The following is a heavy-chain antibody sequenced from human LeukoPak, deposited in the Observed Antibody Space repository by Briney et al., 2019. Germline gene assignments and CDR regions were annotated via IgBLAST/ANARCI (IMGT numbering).Heavy chain of an antibody. V-gene: IGHV3-30*02. CDR1: GFTFSSYG. Sequence: GGSLRLSCAASGFTFSSYGMHWVRQAPGKGLEWVAFIRYDGSNKYYADSVKGRFTISRDNSKNTLYLQMNSLRAGDTAVYYCAKVPADSYGYGHFDYWGQGTLVTVSS. D-gene: IGHD5-18*01. J-gene: IGHJ4*02. CDR2: IRYDGSNK. CDR3: AKVPADSYGYGHFDY.